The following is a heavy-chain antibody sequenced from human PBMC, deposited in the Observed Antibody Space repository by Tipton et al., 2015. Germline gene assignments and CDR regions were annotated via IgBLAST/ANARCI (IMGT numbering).Heavy chain of an antibody. J-gene: IGHJ6*02. Sequence: TLSLTCSVSGGSIDSYYWSWIRQPPGMRLEWIGYIDFRGSTEYNPSLKSRVTISLDTSKNQFSLKLSSVTAADTAVYYCARDLEHGMDVWGHGTTVTVSS. CDR2: IDFRGST. CDR3: ARDLEHGMDV. CDR1: GGSIDSYY. D-gene: IGHD5-24*01. V-gene: IGHV4-59*01.